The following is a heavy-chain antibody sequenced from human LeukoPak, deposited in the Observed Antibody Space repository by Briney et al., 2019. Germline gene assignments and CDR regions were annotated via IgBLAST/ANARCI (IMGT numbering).Heavy chain of an antibody. CDR1: GYSISSGYY. D-gene: IGHD1-26*01. V-gene: IGHV4-38-2*02. J-gene: IGHJ6*03. CDR3: ARERWELRRGYYYYMDV. Sequence: SETLSLTCAVSGYSISSGYYWGWIRQPPGKGLEWIGSIYHSGSTYYNPSLKSRVTISVDTSKNQFSLKLSSVTAADTAVYYCARERWELRRGYYYYMDVWGKGTTVTVSS. CDR2: IYHSGST.